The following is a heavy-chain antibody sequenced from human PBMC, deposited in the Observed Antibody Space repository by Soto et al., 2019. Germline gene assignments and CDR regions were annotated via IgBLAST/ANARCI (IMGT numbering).Heavy chain of an antibody. J-gene: IGHJ4*01. CDR3: ARSLSTIGARLDY. V-gene: IGHV1-2*02. Sequence: ASVKVSCTASGYIFTDYYLHWVRQAPGQGLEYMGSINPNTGGTKYTQKFQGRVTMTGGTLLLNWLTSDDTAVYFSARSLSTIGARLDYWGQGTLVTVSS. CDR1: GYIFTDYY. CDR2: INPNTGGT. D-gene: IGHD5-12*01.